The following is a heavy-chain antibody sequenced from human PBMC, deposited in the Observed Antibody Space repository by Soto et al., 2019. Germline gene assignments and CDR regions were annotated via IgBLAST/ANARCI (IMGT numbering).Heavy chain of an antibody. CDR3: AYLPCSGGSCYWFSFSGMDV. V-gene: IGHV2-5*02. D-gene: IGHD2-15*01. J-gene: IGHJ6*02. Sequence: QITLKESGPTLVKPTQTLTLTCTFSGFSLSTSGVGVAWIRQPPGKALGWLALIYWDADKRYRPSLESRLTITKDTSKTQVVLTMTNMDSVDTATYYCAYLPCSGGSCYWFSFSGMDVWGQGTTVTVSS. CDR1: GFSLSTSGVG. CDR2: IYWDADK.